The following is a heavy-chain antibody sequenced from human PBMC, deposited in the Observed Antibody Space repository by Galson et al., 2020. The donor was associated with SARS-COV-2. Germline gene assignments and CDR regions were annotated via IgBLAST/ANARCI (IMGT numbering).Heavy chain of an antibody. CDR2: ISYDGSNK. CDR1: GFTFSSYA. CDR3: AREQIGIIAVACFDY. D-gene: IGHD6-19*01. Sequence: GESLKISCAASGFTFSSYAMHWVRQAPGKGLEWVAVISYDGSNKYYADSVKGRFTISRDNSKNTLYLQMNSLRAEDTAVYYCAREQIGIIAVACFDYWGQGTLVTVSS. V-gene: IGHV3-30*04. J-gene: IGHJ4*02.